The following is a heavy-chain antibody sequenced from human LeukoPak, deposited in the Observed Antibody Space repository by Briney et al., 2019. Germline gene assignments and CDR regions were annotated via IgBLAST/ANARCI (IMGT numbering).Heavy chain of an antibody. CDR1: GYSISSGYY. V-gene: IGHV4-38-2*02. Sequence: PSETLSLTCTVSGYSISSGYYWGWIRQPPGKGLEWIGRIYTSGSTNYNPSLKSRVTMSVDTSKNQFSLKLSSVTAADTAVYYCARIIGESPFWFDPWGQGTLVTVSS. D-gene: IGHD3-10*01. CDR2: IYTSGST. CDR3: ARIIGESPFWFDP. J-gene: IGHJ5*02.